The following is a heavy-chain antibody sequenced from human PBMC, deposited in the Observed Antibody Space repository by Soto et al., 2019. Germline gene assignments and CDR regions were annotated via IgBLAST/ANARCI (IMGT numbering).Heavy chain of an antibody. CDR1: GASVSSGSHY. V-gene: IGHV4-61*01. J-gene: IGHJ3*01. CDR2: IYHTGTT. Sequence: KSSETLSLTCAVSGASVSSGSHYWSWIRQPPGKGLEWIAYIYHTGTTDYNPSLKSRVTISVDLSKNQFSLRLRSVTAADTAMYYCARDLSDDSNSFDAFDVWGQGTMVTVSS. CDR3: ARDLSDDSNSFDAFDV. D-gene: IGHD2-21*02.